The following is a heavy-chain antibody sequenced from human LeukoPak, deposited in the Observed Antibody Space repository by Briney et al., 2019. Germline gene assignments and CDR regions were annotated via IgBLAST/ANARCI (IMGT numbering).Heavy chain of an antibody. Sequence: GGSLRLSCAAAGFTFNDYAIDWVRHAPGKGLEWVSGITWNSGSIGYADSVKGRFTISRDNAKNSLYLQINSLRAEDTAFYYCAKSRDGYNYYFDYWGQGTLVTVSS. J-gene: IGHJ4*02. D-gene: IGHD5-24*01. V-gene: IGHV3-9*01. CDR3: AKSRDGYNYYFDY. CDR2: ITWNSGSI. CDR1: GFTFNDYA.